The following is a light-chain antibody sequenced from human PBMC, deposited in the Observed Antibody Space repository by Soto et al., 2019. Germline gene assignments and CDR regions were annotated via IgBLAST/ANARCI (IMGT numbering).Light chain of an antibody. CDR2: GAS. CDR1: QSISSY. Sequence: DIQMTQSPSFLSASVGDRVTITCRASQSISSYLNWYQQKPGKAPKFLIYGASSLQSGVPSRFSGSGSGTDFTLTISSLQPEDFATYYCQQSYSTPLTFGGGTKVEIK. V-gene: IGKV1-39*01. J-gene: IGKJ4*01. CDR3: QQSYSTPLT.